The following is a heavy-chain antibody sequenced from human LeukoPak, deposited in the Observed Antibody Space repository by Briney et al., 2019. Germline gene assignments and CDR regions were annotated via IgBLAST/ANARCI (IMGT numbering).Heavy chain of an antibody. V-gene: IGHV3-9*01. D-gene: IGHD3-22*01. J-gene: IGHJ4*02. CDR2: ISWNSGSI. CDR3: AREVYYYDSSGYYFDY. Sequence: GGSLRLSCAASGFTFDDYAMHWVRQAPGKGLEWVSGISWNSGSIGYADSVKGRFTISRDNAKNSLYLQMNSLRAEDTAVYYCAREVYYYDSSGYYFDYWGQGTLVTVSS. CDR1: GFTFDDYA.